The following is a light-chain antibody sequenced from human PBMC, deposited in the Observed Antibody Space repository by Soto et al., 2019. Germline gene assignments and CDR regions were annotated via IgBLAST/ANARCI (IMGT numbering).Light chain of an antibody. Sequence: QSVLTQPASVSGSPGQSITISCTGTSSDVGSYSLLSWYQHHPGKAPKLIIYEDIKGPSGVSNRFSGSKSGNTASLRISGLQAEDEADYYCYTYAGRSTYFFGTGTKVTVL. CDR2: EDI. J-gene: IGLJ1*01. CDR1: SSDVGSYSL. CDR3: YTYAGRSTYF. V-gene: IGLV2-23*01.